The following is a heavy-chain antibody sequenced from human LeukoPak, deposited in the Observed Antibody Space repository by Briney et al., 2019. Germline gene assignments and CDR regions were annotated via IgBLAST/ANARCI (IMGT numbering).Heavy chain of an antibody. CDR3: ARDLRTVADY. J-gene: IGHJ4*02. V-gene: IGHV3-66*01. CDR1: GFTVSSNH. Sequence: GGSLRLSCEASGFTVSSNHMTWVRQAPGKGLEWVSIIYSGGTTYYADSVKGRFTISRDYSKNTLYLQMNTLRAEDTAVYYCARDLRTVADYWGQGTLVTVSS. CDR2: IYSGGTT. D-gene: IGHD4-23*01.